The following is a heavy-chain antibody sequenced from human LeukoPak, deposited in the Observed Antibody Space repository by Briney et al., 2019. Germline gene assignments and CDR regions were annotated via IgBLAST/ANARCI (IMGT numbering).Heavy chain of an antibody. V-gene: IGHV3-48*01. Sequence: PGGSLRLSCAASGFTFSSYAMSWVRQAPGKGLEWVSYISSGSTTIYYADSVKGRFTISRDIAKNSLYLQMNSLRPDDTALYYCARDMVRGVIVTAPLDSWGQGTLVTVSS. CDR3: ARDMVRGVIVTAPLDS. J-gene: IGHJ4*02. CDR1: GFTFSSYA. D-gene: IGHD3-10*01. CDR2: ISSGSTTI.